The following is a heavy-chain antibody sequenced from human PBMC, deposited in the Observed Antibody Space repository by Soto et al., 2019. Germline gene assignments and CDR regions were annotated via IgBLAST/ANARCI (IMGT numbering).Heavy chain of an antibody. J-gene: IGHJ6*02. CDR2: ISYDGSNK. Sequence: QVQLVESGGGVVQPGRSLRLSCAASGFTFSSYGMHWVRQAPGKGLEWVAVISYDGSNKYYADSVKGRFTISRDNSKNTLYLQMNSLRAEDSAVYYCAKDRNRSSGSYYNFYYYYYYGMDVWGQGTTVTVSS. V-gene: IGHV3-30*18. D-gene: IGHD3-10*01. CDR1: GFTFSSYG. CDR3: AKDRNRSSGSYYNFYYYYYYGMDV.